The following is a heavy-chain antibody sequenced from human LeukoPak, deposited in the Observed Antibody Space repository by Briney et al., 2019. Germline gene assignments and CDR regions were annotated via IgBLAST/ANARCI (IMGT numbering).Heavy chain of an antibody. V-gene: IGHV4-61*02. CDR3: ARLATVTTSFDY. J-gene: IGHJ4*02. D-gene: IGHD4-17*01. CDR1: GGSISSGSHY. Sequence: SQTLSLTCTVSGGSISSGSHYWSWIRQPAGKGLEWIGRIYTSGSTNYNPSLKSRVTISVDTSKNQFSLKLSSVTAADTAVYYCARLATVTTSFDYWGQGTLVTVSS. CDR2: IYTSGST.